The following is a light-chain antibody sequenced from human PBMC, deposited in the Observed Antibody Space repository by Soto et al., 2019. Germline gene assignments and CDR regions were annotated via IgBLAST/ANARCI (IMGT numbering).Light chain of an antibody. J-gene: IGLJ1*01. CDR1: SSNIGAGYD. CDR2: GNS. Sequence: QSVLTQPPSVSGAPGQRVTISCTGSSSNIGAGYDVHWYQQLPGTAPKLLIYGNSNRPSGVPDRSSGSKSGTPASLAITGLQAEDEADYYCQSYDSSLSGYVFGTGTKVTVL. CDR3: QSYDSSLSGYV. V-gene: IGLV1-40*01.